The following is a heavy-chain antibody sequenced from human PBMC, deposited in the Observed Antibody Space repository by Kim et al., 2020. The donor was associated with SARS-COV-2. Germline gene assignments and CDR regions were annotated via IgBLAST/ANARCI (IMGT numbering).Heavy chain of an antibody. V-gene: IGHV1-69*13. Sequence: SVKVSCKASGGTFSSYAISWVRQAPGQGLEWMGGIIPIFGTANYAQKFQGRVTITADESTSTAYMELSSLRSEDTAVYYCARDRDHSSSWYYFDYWGQGTLVTVSS. CDR2: IIPIFGTA. D-gene: IGHD6-13*01. CDR3: ARDRDHSSSWYYFDY. CDR1: GGTFSSYA. J-gene: IGHJ4*02.